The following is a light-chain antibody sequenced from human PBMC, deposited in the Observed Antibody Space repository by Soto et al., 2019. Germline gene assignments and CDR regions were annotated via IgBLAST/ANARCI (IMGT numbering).Light chain of an antibody. CDR2: DDS. Sequence: SYELTQPPSVSVAPGQTANIPCGGSDIGSKSVHWYQQKPGQAPVVVVYDDSDRPSGIPERFSGSNSGNTATLTIIRVEAGDEADYYCQVWHSRSDHYVFGTGTKLTVL. CDR1: DIGSKS. V-gene: IGLV3-21*02. J-gene: IGLJ1*01. CDR3: QVWHSRSDHYV.